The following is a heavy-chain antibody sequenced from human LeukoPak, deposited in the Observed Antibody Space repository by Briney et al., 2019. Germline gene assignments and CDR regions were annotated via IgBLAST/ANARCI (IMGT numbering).Heavy chain of an antibody. CDR1: GYTFTSYG. J-gene: IGHJ4*02. CDR3: ARQIGYDSSGYYYNHPFDY. D-gene: IGHD3-22*01. CDR2: ISAYNGNT. V-gene: IGHV1-18*01. Sequence: ASVKVSCKASGYTFTSYGISWLRQAPGQGLEWMGWISAYNGNTNYAQKLQGRVTMTTDTSTSTAYMELRSLRSDDTAVYYCARQIGYDSSGYYYNHPFDYWGQGTLVTVSS.